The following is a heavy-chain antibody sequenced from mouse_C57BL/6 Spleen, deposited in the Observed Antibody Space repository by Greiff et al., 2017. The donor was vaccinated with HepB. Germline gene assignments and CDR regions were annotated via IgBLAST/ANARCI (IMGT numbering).Heavy chain of an antibody. V-gene: IGHV5-12*01. D-gene: IGHD1-1*01. Sequence: DVKLVESGGGLVQPGGSLKLSCAASGFTFSDYYMYWVRQTPEKRLEWVAYISNGGGSTYYPDTVKGRFTISRDNAKNTLYLQMSRLKSEDTAMYYCARHPSPSYGSSYDYAMDYWGQGTSVTVSS. CDR3: ARHPSPSYGSSYDYAMDY. CDR1: GFTFSDYY. J-gene: IGHJ4*01. CDR2: ISNGGGST.